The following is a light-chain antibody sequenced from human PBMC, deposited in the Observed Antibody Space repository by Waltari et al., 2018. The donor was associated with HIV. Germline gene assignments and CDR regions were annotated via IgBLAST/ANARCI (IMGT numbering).Light chain of an antibody. V-gene: IGKV2-28*01. CDR3: MQALQTPLT. CDR2: LGS. CDR1: QSLPHSNGYNY. Sequence: DIVMTQSPLPLPVTPGEPASISCRSSQSLPHSNGYNYLDWYLQKPGQSPQLLIYLGSNRASGVPDRFSGSGSGTDFTLKISRVEAEDVGVYYCMQALQTPLTFGPGTKVDIK. J-gene: IGKJ3*01.